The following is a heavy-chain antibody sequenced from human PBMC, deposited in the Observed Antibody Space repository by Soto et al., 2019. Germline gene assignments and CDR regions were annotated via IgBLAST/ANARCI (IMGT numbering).Heavy chain of an antibody. Sequence: VQLVESGGGLVQPGGSLRLSCAASGFTFSSYWMSWVRQAPGKGLEWVANIKQDGREKYYVNSATGRFTISRDNAKNSLYLQMDSLRAEDTAVYYCARVASIAAFYWGQGTLVTVSS. D-gene: IGHD6-6*01. CDR1: GFTFSSYW. J-gene: IGHJ4*02. CDR2: IKQDGREK. V-gene: IGHV3-7*05. CDR3: ARVASIAAFY.